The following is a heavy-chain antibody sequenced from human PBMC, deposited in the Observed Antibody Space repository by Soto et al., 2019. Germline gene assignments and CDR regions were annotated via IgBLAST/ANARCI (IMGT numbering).Heavy chain of an antibody. Sequence: QVQLEQSGAEVKKPGASVKVSCKVSGDTLTGLCMNWVRQAPGQGLEWMGGFDPADGEAIYAQKFQGRVTINEDTTADTAYIEVSSRRTEDTAVDYCPAGGPRWPPSRFDYWGQGTLVTVSS. D-gene: IGHD3-10*01. J-gene: IGHJ4*02. CDR3: PAGGPRWPPSRFDY. CDR1: GDTLTGLC. V-gene: IGHV1-24*01. CDR2: FDPADGEA.